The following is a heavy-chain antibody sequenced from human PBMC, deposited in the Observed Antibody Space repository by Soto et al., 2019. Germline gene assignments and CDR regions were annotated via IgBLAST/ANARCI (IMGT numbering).Heavy chain of an antibody. Sequence: QVQLVESGGGLVKPGGSLRLSCAASGFTFSDYYMSWIRQAPGKGLEWVSYISSSGSTIYYADSVKGRFTISRDNAKNSLYLQMNSLRAEDTAVYYCARANEVVVAAKYYYYYGMDVWGQGTTVTVSS. D-gene: IGHD2-15*01. CDR2: ISSSGSTI. V-gene: IGHV3-11*01. CDR1: GFTFSDYY. J-gene: IGHJ6*02. CDR3: ARANEVVVAAKYYYYYGMDV.